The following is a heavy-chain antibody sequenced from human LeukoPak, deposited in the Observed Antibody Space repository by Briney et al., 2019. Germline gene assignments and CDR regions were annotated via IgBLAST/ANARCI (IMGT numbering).Heavy chain of an antibody. CDR2: IYYSGST. Sequence: SETLSLTCTVSGGSISSYYGSWIRQPPGKGLEWIGYIYYSGSTNYNPSLKSRVTISVDTSKNQFSLKLSSVTAADTAVYYCARSLGYDFGYWGQGTLVTVSS. CDR1: GGSISSYY. J-gene: IGHJ4*02. D-gene: IGHD5-12*01. V-gene: IGHV4-59*13. CDR3: ARSLGYDFGY.